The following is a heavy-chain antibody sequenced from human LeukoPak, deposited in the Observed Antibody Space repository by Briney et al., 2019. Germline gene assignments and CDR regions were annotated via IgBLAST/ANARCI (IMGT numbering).Heavy chain of an antibody. D-gene: IGHD2-2*01. Sequence: PSETLSLTCTVSGGSISSGSYYWSWIRQPAGKGLEWIGRIYTSGSTNYNPSLKSRVTISVDTSKNQFSLKLSSVTAADTAVYYCARAPMPNYYYYYMDVWGKGATVTVSS. CDR3: ARAPMPNYYYYYMDV. J-gene: IGHJ6*03. CDR1: GGSISSGSYY. CDR2: IYTSGST. V-gene: IGHV4-61*02.